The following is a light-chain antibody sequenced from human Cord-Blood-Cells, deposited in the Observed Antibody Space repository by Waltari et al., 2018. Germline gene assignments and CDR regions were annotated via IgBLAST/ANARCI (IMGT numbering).Light chain of an antibody. J-gene: IGLJ2*01. CDR3: NSRDSSGNHVV. V-gene: IGLV3-19*01. CDR1: SFQSYY. CDR2: GKN. Sequence: SSELTQDPAVSVALGQTVRITCQGDSFQSYYVSWYQQKPGQAPVLVIYGKNNRPSGIPDRFSGSSSGNTASLTITGAQAEDEADYYCNSRDSSGNHVVFGGGTKLTVL.